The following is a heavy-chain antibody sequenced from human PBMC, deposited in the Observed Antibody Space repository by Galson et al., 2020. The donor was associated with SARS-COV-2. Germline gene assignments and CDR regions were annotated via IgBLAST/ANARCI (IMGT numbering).Heavy chain of an antibody. J-gene: IGHJ4*02. CDR3: ARGPTSAEVRAHLDY. CDR2: LDWDDDK. Sequence: SGPPLVQPTQTLTLPYTFSGFSLTTSGMRVSWIRQPPGKALEWHARLDWDDDKFFNTSLKTRLTISKATAKNQVVLTMTNMDPVDTATYYCARGPTSAEVRAHLDYGGQGILVTVSS. D-gene: IGHD1-26*01. CDR1: GFSLTTSGMR. V-gene: IGHV2-70*04.